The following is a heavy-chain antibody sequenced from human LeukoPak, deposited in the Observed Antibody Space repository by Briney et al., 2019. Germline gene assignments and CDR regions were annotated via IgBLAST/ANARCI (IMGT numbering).Heavy chain of an antibody. CDR3: ARGRENSSGYYPPDYIFDY. CDR2: TIPIFGTA. J-gene: IGHJ4*02. Sequence: ASVKVSCKASGGTFSSYAISWVRQAPGQGLEWMGGTIPIFGTANYAQKFQGRVTITADESTSTAYMELSSLRSEDTAVYYCARGRENSSGYYPPDYIFDYWGQGTLVTVSS. V-gene: IGHV1-69*13. CDR1: GGTFSSYA. D-gene: IGHD3-22*01.